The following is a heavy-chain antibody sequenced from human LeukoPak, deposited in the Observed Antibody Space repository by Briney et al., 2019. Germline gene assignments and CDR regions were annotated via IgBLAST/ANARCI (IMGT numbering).Heavy chain of an antibody. D-gene: IGHD1-26*01. CDR1: GFTFTSYW. J-gene: IGHJ4*02. CDR2: IQQDGSEK. CDR3: AGAAGWEQAY. Sequence: GGSLRLSCAASGFTFTSYWMTWVRQAPGKGLEGVANIQQDGSEKNYVDSAKGRFTIPRDNTKNSLYLQMNSLRAEDTAVYYCAGAAGWEQAYWGQGTQVTVSS. V-gene: IGHV3-7*01.